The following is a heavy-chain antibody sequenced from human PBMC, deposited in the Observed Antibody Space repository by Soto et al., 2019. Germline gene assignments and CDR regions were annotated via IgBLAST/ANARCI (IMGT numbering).Heavy chain of an antibody. D-gene: IGHD3-10*01. CDR3: ARLVYDTRLNYIYFDF. CDR2: IFHDGTA. V-gene: IGHV4-4*01. CDR1: GVSISSGNW. Sequence: SETLSLTCAVSGVSISSGNWWTWVRQSPQRGLEYIGEIFHDGTANYYPSFERRVAISVDTSKNQFSLKLTSVTAADTAIYCCARLVYDTRLNYIYFDFWGQGTLVTVSS. J-gene: IGHJ4*02.